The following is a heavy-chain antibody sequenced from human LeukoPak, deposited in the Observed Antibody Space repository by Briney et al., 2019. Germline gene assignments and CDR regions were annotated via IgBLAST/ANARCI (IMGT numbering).Heavy chain of an antibody. D-gene: IGHD3-10*01. Sequence: GGSLRLSCAASGFTVSSNYMSWVRQAPGKGLEWVSVIYSGGSTYYADSVKGRFTISRDNSKNTLYLQMNSLRAEDTAVYYCARDLSGITMVRGLGWFDPWGQGTLVTVS. CDR2: IYSGGST. J-gene: IGHJ5*02. V-gene: IGHV3-53*01. CDR1: GFTVSSNY. CDR3: ARDLSGITMVRGLGWFDP.